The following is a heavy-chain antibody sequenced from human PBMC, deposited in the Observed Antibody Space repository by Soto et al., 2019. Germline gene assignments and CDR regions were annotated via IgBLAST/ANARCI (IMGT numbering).Heavy chain of an antibody. CDR1: GEPICGLF. V-gene: IGHV4-34*11. Sequence: PSETLFLTFCVSGEPICGLFWTWVRRPPGLPLEGLRHVAASGTNAYNPSLRSRPSLSLDVSKNRFSLELTSVTAADTATYCCARGGSTHYYYGLDVWGQGTTVTVSS. CDR2: VAASGTN. J-gene: IGHJ6*02. CDR3: ARGGSTHYYYGLDV.